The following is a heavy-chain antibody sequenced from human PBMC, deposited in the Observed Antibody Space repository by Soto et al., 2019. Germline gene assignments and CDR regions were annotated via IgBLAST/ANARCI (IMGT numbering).Heavy chain of an antibody. Sequence: QVQLQESGPGLVKPSQTLSLTCTVSGVSIRSGDYYWSWIRQPPGKGLEWIGYMYSSANTYSHPSLKSRVNMSVDTFKNQLSLKLTSVTAADTAVYYCASVKDGQLGWFDPCGQGTLVTVSS. D-gene: IGHD3-16*01. V-gene: IGHV4-30-4*01. CDR3: ASVKDGQLGWFDP. CDR1: GVSIRSGDYY. J-gene: IGHJ5*02. CDR2: MYSSANT.